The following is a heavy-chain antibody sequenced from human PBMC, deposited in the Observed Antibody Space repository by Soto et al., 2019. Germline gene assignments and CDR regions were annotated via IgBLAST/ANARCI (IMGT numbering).Heavy chain of an antibody. Sequence: SQTLSLTCAVSGGSISSGGYSWSWIRQPPGKGLEWIGYIYHSGSTYYNPSLKSRVTISVDRSKNQLSMKLSSVTAADTAVYYCARVSYDFWSGYYTLESYYFDYWGQGTLVTVS. CDR2: IYHSGST. D-gene: IGHD3-3*01. CDR1: GGSISSGGYS. V-gene: IGHV4-30-2*01. J-gene: IGHJ4*02. CDR3: ARVSYDFWSGYYTLESYYFDY.